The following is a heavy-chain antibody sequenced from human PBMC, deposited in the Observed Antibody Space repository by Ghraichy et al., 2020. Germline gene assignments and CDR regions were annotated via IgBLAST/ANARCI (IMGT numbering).Heavy chain of an antibody. V-gene: IGHV4-34*01. J-gene: IGHJ4*02. CDR2: INHSGST. Sequence: SETLSLTCAVYGGSFSGYYWSWIRQPPGKGLEWIGEINHSGSTNYNPSLKSRVTISVDTSKNQFSLKLSSVTAADTAVYYCARGLYCSSTSCYTRRFDYWGQGTLVTVSS. CDR1: GGSFSGYY. CDR3: ARGLYCSSTSCYTRRFDY. D-gene: IGHD2-2*02.